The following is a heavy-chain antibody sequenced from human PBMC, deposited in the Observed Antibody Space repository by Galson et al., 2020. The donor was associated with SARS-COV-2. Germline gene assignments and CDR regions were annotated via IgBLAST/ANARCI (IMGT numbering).Heavy chain of an antibody. CDR1: GGTFSSYA. D-gene: IGHD1-26*01. V-gene: IGHV1-69*13. CDR2: IIPIFGTA. J-gene: IGHJ4*02. Sequence: SVKVSCKASGGTFSSYAISWVRQAPGQGLEWMGGIIPIFGTANYAQKFQGRVTITADESTSTAYMELSSLRSEDTAVYYCARATQVGATPNYFDYWGQGTLVTVSS. CDR3: ARATQVGATPNYFDY.